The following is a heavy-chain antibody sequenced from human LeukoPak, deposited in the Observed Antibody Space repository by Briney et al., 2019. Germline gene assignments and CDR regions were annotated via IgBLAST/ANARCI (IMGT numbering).Heavy chain of an antibody. V-gene: IGHV3-66*01. CDR1: GLTVTNNY. CDR3: AHGDYPLTY. CDR2: IYANGDT. Sequence: GGSLRLSCAVSGLTVTNNYWHWLRQAPGKELEWVPIIYANGDTLYAASVRGRFTFSRDNSKNTFYLQMNSLRAEDTAIYYCAHGDYPLTYWGQGTLVTVSS. D-gene: IGHD4-17*01. J-gene: IGHJ4*02.